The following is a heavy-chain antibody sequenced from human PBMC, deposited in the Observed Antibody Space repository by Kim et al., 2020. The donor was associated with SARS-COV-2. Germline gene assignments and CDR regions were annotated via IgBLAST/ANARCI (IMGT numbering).Heavy chain of an antibody. Sequence: GGSLRLSCAASGFTFSSYAMSWVRQAPGKGLEWVSAISGSGGSTYYADSVKGRFTISRDNSKNTLYLQMNSLRAEDTAVYYCAKESSIVVVVGASYMDVWGKGTTVTVSS. CDR1: GFTFSSYA. D-gene: IGHD2-15*01. CDR3: AKESSIVVVVGASYMDV. J-gene: IGHJ6*03. V-gene: IGHV3-23*01. CDR2: ISGSGGST.